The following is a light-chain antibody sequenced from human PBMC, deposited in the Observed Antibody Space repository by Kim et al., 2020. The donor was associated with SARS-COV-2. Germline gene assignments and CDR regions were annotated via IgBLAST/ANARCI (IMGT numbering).Light chain of an antibody. J-gene: IGKJ1*01. V-gene: IGKV3-15*01. CDR1: HSVSNN. CDR2: GAS. CDR3: QQYDDWPPWT. Sequence: CPEETATLSCRASHSVSNNVAWYRQKTGQAPRLLIYGASTRATDVPARFSGSGSGTDFTLTISSLQSEDLAVYHCQQYDDWPPWTFGQGTKVDIK.